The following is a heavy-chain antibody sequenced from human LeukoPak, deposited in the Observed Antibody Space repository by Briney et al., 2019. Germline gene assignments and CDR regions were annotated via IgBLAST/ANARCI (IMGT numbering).Heavy chain of an antibody. CDR3: ARVSNSGYDLDY. V-gene: IGHV4-61*02. D-gene: IGHD5-12*01. CDR1: GGSITSGSYY. Sequence: SETLSLTCTLSGGSITSGSYYWSWIRQPAGKGLEWIGRIYTSGSTNYNPSLKSRVTMSVDTSKNQFSLKLSSVTAADTAVYYCARVSNSGYDLDYWGQGTLVTVSS. CDR2: IYTSGST. J-gene: IGHJ4*02.